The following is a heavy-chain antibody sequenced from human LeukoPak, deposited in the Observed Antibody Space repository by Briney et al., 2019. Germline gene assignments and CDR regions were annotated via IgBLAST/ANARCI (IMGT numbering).Heavy chain of an antibody. J-gene: IGHJ5*02. V-gene: IGHV1-46*01. D-gene: IGHD3-22*01. CDR2: INPSGGST. CDR3: AREEYYYDSSGYSSGFDP. Sequence: GASVKVSCKASGYTFTSYYMHWVRQAPGQGLEWMGIINPSGGSTSYAQKFQGRVTMTRDMSTSTVYMELSSLRSEDTAVYYCAREEYYYDSSGYSSGFDPWGQGTLVTVSS. CDR1: GYTFTSYY.